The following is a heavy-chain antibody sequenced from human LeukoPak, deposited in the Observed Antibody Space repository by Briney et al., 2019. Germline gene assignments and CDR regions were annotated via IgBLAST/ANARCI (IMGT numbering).Heavy chain of an antibody. CDR1: GGSISSYY. V-gene: IGHV4-4*09. Sequence: SETLSLTCTVSGGSISSYYWSWIRQPPGKGLEWIGYIYTSGSTNYNPSLKSRATISVDTSKNQFSLKLSSVTAADTAVYYCARSVYGDYYYYYMDVWGKGTTVTVSS. J-gene: IGHJ6*03. D-gene: IGHD4-17*01. CDR3: ARSVYGDYYYYYMDV. CDR2: IYTSGST.